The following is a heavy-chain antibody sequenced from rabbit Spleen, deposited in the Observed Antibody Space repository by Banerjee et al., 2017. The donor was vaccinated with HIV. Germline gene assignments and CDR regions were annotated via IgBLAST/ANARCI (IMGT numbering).Heavy chain of an antibody. V-gene: IGHV1S45*01. CDR3: AREDVGGSISL. CDR1: GFTLSSYY. D-gene: IGHD1-1*01. J-gene: IGHJ3*01. CDR2: ITANT. Sequence: QEQLEESGGGLVKPEGSLTLTCKASGFTLSSYYMCWVRQAPGKGLEWIACITANTYYASWAKGRFTISKTSTTVTLQMTSLTAADTATYFCAREDVGGSISLWGQGTLVTVS.